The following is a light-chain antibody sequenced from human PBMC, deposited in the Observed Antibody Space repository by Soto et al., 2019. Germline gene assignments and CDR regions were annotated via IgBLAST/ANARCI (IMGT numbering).Light chain of an antibody. CDR2: GAS. CDR1: QSVSSSY. Sequence: EIVLTQSPGTLSLSPGERATLSCRASQSVSSSYLAWYQQKPGQAPRLLIYGASSRATGIPDRFSGSGSGTDVTLTISRLEREDFAVYYCQQYGSSPYTFGQGPKLEIK. J-gene: IGKJ2*01. V-gene: IGKV3-20*01. CDR3: QQYGSSPYT.